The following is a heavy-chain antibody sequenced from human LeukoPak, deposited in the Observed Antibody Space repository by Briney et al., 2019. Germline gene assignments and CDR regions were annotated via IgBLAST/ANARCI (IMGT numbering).Heavy chain of an antibody. V-gene: IGHV4-39*07. CDR3: AREGGVGDSSSFNY. J-gene: IGHJ4*01. Sequence: PSETLSLTCTVSGGSISSSSYYWGWIRQPPGKGLEWIGSIYYSGSTYYNPSLKSRVTISVDTSKNQFSLKLSPVTAADTAVYYCAREGGVGDSSSFNYWGQEPWSPSPQ. CDR2: IYYSGST. D-gene: IGHD6-13*01. CDR1: GGSISSSSYY.